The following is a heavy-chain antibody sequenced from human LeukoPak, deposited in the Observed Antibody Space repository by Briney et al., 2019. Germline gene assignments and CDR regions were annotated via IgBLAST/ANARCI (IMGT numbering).Heavy chain of an antibody. Sequence: GGSLRLSCAASGFTFSSYDMHRVRQTTGKGLEWVSGIGTAGATFYPGSVKGRFTISRENAKNSLYLQMNNLRVGDTAVYYCTRATAGFDYWGQGTLVTVSS. CDR3: TRATAGFDY. CDR1: GFTFSSYD. J-gene: IGHJ4*02. CDR2: IGTAGAT. V-gene: IGHV3-13*01.